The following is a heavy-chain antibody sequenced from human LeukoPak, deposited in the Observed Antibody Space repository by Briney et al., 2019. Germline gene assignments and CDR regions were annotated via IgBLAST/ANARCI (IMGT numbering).Heavy chain of an antibody. V-gene: IGHV3-7*01. CDR1: GFTFSSYW. J-gene: IGHJ4*02. D-gene: IGHD2-15*01. CDR3: ARDGGRRSPGNY. CDR2: IKQDGSEK. Sequence: PGGSLRLSCAASGFTFSSYWMSWVRQAPGKGLEWVANIKQDGSEKYYVSSVKGPFTISRANAKNSLYLQMNSLRAEDTAVYYCARDGGRRSPGNYWGQGTLVTVSS.